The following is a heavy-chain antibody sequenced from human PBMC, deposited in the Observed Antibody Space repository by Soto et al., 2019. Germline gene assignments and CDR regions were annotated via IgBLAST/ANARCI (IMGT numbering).Heavy chain of an antibody. Sequence: GGSLRLSSAASGFTFSTYAMSWVRQALGKGLAWVSAISGSGDSTYYADSVKGRFTISRDNYINTLYLQMSSLRTEDTAVYYCAHPRGYGVFDAYDIWGQGAMVTVAS. D-gene: IGHD2-8*01. CDR1: GFTFSTYA. J-gene: IGHJ3*02. CDR2: ISGSGDST. CDR3: AHPRGYGVFDAYDI. V-gene: IGHV3-23*01.